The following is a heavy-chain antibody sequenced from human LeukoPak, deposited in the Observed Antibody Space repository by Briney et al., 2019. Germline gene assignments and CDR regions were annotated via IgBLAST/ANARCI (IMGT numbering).Heavy chain of an antibody. CDR1: GYTFTSYD. Sequence: ASLRVSCKASGYTFTSYDINWVRQATGQGLEWMGWMNHTSSNTGYPQKFQGRVTITRNTSISTVYMELSSLRSEDTAVYYWSVLRFLEWLKGRKFDLWGQGTLVTVSS. CDR2: MNHTSSNT. V-gene: IGHV1-8*03. J-gene: IGHJ5*02. D-gene: IGHD3-3*01. CDR3: SVLRFLEWLKGRKFDL.